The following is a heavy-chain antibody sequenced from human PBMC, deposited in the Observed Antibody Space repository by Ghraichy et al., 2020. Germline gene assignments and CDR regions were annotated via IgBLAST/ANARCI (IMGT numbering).Heavy chain of an antibody. D-gene: IGHD3-10*01. CDR1: GGSFSGYY. CDR2: INHSGST. Sequence: GSLRLSCAVYGGSFSGYYWSWIRQPPGKGLEWIGEINHSGSTNYNPSLKSRVTISVDTSKNQFSLKLSSVTAADTAVYYCARERITMVRGVMMYYYYGMDVWGQGTTVTVSS. CDR3: ARERITMVRGVMMYYYYGMDV. V-gene: IGHV4-34*01. J-gene: IGHJ6*02.